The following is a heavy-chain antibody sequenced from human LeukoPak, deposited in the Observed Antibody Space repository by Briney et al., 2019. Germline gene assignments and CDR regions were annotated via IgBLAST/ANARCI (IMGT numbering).Heavy chain of an antibody. Sequence: KPGGSLRLSCAASGFTFSSYSMNWVRQAPGKGLEWVSSISSSSSYIYYADSVKGRFTISRDNAKNSLYLQMNSLRAEDTAVYYCASEHSGNYYRPLDYWGQGTLVTVSS. J-gene: IGHJ4*02. CDR2: ISSSSSYI. V-gene: IGHV3-21*01. D-gene: IGHD1-26*01. CDR1: GFTFSSYS. CDR3: ASEHSGNYYRPLDY.